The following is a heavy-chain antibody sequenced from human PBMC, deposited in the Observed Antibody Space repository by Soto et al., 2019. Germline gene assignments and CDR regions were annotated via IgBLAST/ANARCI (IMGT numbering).Heavy chain of an antibody. D-gene: IGHD3-3*01. CDR3: AREPALPTIFGEDIHHVGFDL. CDR2: IYHSGSS. V-gene: IGHV4-30-4*01. J-gene: IGHJ3*01. CDR1: GGSITTGDFY. Sequence: QVQLQESGPGLVKPSQTLSVTCTVSGGSITTGDFYWSWIRQAPGKGLEWIGYIYHSGSSHSNPSLRTRVTISVEPSKNQFSVWLSSLTAAHTAVYYCAREPALPTIFGEDIHHVGFDLRGQGTLGTVSS.